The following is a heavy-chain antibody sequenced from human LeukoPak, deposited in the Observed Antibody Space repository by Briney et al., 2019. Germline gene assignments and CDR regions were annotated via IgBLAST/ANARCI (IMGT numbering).Heavy chain of an antibody. CDR1: GFTFSSYV. Sequence: PGGSLRLSCAASGFTFSSYVMNWLRQAPGEGLEWVSTISGSDGRTFYADSVKGRFTISRDNSKNTVYLQMNSLRAADTAVYYCAKVQRSDFNMNFDSWGQGTLVTVSS. J-gene: IGHJ4*02. CDR2: ISGSDGRT. D-gene: IGHD2-15*01. V-gene: IGHV3-23*01. CDR3: AKVQRSDFNMNFDS.